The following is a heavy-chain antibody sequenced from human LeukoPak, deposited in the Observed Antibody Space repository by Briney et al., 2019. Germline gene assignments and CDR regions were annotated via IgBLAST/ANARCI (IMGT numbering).Heavy chain of an antibody. CDR2: IKQDGSEK. Sequence: PGGSLRLSCAASGFTFSNSWMSWVRQAPGKGLQWVANIKQDGSEKYYVDSVKGRFTISRDNARKSLYLQMNSLRAEDTAVYYCARTAMAFDYWGQGTLVTVSS. CDR3: ARTAMAFDY. CDR1: GFTFSNSW. V-gene: IGHV3-7*04. J-gene: IGHJ4*02. D-gene: IGHD2-21*02.